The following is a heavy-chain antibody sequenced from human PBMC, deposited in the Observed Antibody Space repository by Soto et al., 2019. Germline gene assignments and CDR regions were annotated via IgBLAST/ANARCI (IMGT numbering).Heavy chain of an antibody. Sequence: EVQLLASGGGLVQPGGSLRLSCAASGFTFSSYAMSWVRQAPGKGLEWVSAISGSGGSTYYADSVKGRFTISRDNSKNTLYLQMNSLRAEDTAVYYCANDFRLDEVYSYGSGSYYNSDYWGQGTLVTVSS. CDR2: ISGSGGST. CDR1: GFTFSSYA. J-gene: IGHJ4*02. CDR3: ANDFRLDEVYSYGSGSYYNSDY. V-gene: IGHV3-23*01. D-gene: IGHD3-10*01.